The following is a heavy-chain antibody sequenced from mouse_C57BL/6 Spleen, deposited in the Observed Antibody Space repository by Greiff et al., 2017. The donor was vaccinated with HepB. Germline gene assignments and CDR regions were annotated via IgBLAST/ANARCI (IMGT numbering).Heavy chain of an antibody. CDR1: GYTFTDYE. V-gene: IGHV1-15*01. D-gene: IGHD1-1*01. CDR2: IDPETGGT. CDR3: TRGGVVAPRFAY. Sequence: QVQLQQSGAELVRPGASVTLSCKASGYTFTDYEMHWVKQTPVHGLEWIGAIDPETGGTAYNQKFKGKAILTADKSSSTAYMELRSLTSEDSAVYYCTRGGVVAPRFAYWGQGTLVTVSA. J-gene: IGHJ3*01.